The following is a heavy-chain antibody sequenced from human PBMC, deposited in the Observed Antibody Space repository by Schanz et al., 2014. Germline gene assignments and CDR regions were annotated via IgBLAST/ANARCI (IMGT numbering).Heavy chain of an antibody. Sequence: QLQLQESGPGLVKPSETLSLTCTVSGGSISSSSYYWGWIRQPPGKGLEWIGSIYYSGSTYYNPSPKSGFTISEDTPKTQFSLKLSSVTAADTAVYYCARHSGYYYYYGMDVWGQGTTVTVSS. CDR3: ARHSGYYYYYGMDV. CDR2: IYYSGST. J-gene: IGHJ6*02. CDR1: GGSISSSSYY. V-gene: IGHV4-39*01.